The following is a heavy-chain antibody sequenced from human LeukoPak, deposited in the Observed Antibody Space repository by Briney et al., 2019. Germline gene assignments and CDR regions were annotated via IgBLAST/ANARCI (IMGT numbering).Heavy chain of an antibody. V-gene: IGHV3-23*01. CDR3: AKESHDSSGWDFDY. D-gene: IGHD3-22*01. Sequence: GGSLRLSCAASGFTFRSYAMSWVRQAPGKGLEWVSAIGGSAGSTYYADSVKGRFTISRDNSKNTLYLQMNSLRAEDTAVYYCAKESHDSSGWDFDYWGQGTLVTVSP. J-gene: IGHJ4*02. CDR1: GFTFRSYA. CDR2: IGGSAGST.